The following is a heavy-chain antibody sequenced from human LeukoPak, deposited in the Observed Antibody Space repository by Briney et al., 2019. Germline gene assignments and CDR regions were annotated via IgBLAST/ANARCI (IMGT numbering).Heavy chain of an antibody. CDR2: ISGIGCNT. V-gene: IGHV3-23*01. J-gene: IGHJ6*03. Sequence: PVGSQRLSCAASGFSFSNFAMNWVRPAPGKGLEWVSSISGIGCNTYYADSVNGRVTISRDNSMDTVYLHINRLRVEDNATYFCAKRRSRGYHYYYYHVHAWERDPSDSVL. CDR1: GFSFSNFA. D-gene: IGHD2-15*01. CDR3: AKRRSRGYHYYYYHVHA.